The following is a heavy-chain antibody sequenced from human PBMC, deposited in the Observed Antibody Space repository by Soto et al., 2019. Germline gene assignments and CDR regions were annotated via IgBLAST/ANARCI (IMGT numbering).Heavy chain of an antibody. J-gene: IGHJ3*02. CDR1: GGSFSGYY. CDR2: INHSGST. CDR3: ARASSGEVQDAFDI. Sequence: SETLSLTCAAYGGSFSGYYWSWIRQPPGKGLEWIGEINHSGSTNYNPSLKSRVTISVDTSKNQFSLKLSSVTAADTAVYYCARASSGEVQDAFDIWGQGTMVTVSS. V-gene: IGHV4-34*01. D-gene: IGHD6-19*01.